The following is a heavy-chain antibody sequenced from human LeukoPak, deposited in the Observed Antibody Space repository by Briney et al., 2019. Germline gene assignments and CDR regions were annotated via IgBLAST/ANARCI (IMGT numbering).Heavy chain of an antibody. D-gene: IGHD3-3*01. CDR2: IYYSGST. V-gene: IGHV4-39*01. CDR3: ARNNLEWLYTR. J-gene: IGHJ3*01. Sequence: PSETLSLTCTVSGGSISSSSYYWGWIRQPPGKGLEWIGSIYYSGSTYYNPSLKSRVTISVDMSENQFSLKLSSVSAADTAVYYCARNNLEWLYTRWGQGTMVTVSS. CDR1: GGSISSSSYY.